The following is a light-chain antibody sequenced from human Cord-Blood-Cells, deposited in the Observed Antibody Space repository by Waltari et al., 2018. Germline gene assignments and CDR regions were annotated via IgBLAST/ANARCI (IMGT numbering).Light chain of an antibody. CDR2: DVS. CDR3: CSYAGSYTYV. V-gene: IGLV2-11*01. J-gene: IGLJ1*01. Sequence: QSALTQPRSVSGSPGQSVTISCTGTSSDVGGYNYVSWYQQHPDKAPKLMIYDVSRRPSGGPDLFSGSKSGNAASLTISGLQAEDEANYYCCSYAGSYTYVFGTGTKVTVL. CDR1: SSDVGGYNY.